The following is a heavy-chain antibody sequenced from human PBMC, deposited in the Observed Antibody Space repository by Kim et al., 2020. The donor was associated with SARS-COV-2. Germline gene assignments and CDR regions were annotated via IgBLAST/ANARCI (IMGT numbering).Heavy chain of an antibody. CDR2: MNPNSGNT. J-gene: IGHJ6*02. Sequence: ASVKVSCKASGYTFTSYDINWVRQATGQGLEWMGWMNPNSGNTGYAQKFQGRVTMTRNTSISTAYMELSSLRSEDTAVYYCASRPWGSEERGMDVWGQGTTVTVSS. D-gene: IGHD1-1*01. CDR3: ASRPWGSEERGMDV. V-gene: IGHV1-8*01. CDR1: GYTFTSYD.